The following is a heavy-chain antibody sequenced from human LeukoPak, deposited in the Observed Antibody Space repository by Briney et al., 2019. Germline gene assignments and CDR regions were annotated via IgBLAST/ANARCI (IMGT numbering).Heavy chain of an antibody. J-gene: IGHJ4*02. CDR3: ARASWVPTADAVC. D-gene: IGHD3-10*01. CDR1: GFSFTNYA. V-gene: IGHV3-23*01. CDR2: MKGGGET. Sequence: GGSLRLPCVASGFSFTNYAMSWVRQAPARGPEWLSSMKGGGETFYADSVKGRCTLSRDISRNTVYLQLNNLRVEDTAIYYCARASWVPTADAVCWGQGTQVTVSS.